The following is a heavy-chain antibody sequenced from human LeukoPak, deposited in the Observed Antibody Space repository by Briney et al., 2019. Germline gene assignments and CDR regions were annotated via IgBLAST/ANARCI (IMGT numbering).Heavy chain of an antibody. J-gene: IGHJ3*02. CDR3: ASNYDILTGNDAFDI. CDR2: INHSGST. Sequence: SETLSLTCAVYGGSFSGYYWSWIRQPPGKGLEWIGEINHSGSTNYNPSLKSRVTISVDTSKNQFSLKLMSVTAADTAVYYCASNYDILTGNDAFDIWGQGTMVTVSS. D-gene: IGHD3-9*01. V-gene: IGHV4-34*01. CDR1: GGSFSGYY.